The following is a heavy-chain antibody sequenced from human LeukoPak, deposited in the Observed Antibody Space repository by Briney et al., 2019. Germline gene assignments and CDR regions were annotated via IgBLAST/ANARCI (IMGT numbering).Heavy chain of an antibody. CDR1: GGSISSGSYY. Sequence: KASETLSLTCTVSGGSISSGSYYWSWIRQPAGKGLEWIGHIYTSGSTNYNPSLKSRVTISVDTPKNQFSLKLSSVTAADTAVYYCARSVWGSYREYYFDYWGQGTLVTVSS. J-gene: IGHJ4*02. CDR2: IYTSGST. D-gene: IGHD3-16*02. V-gene: IGHV4-61*09. CDR3: ARSVWGSYREYYFDY.